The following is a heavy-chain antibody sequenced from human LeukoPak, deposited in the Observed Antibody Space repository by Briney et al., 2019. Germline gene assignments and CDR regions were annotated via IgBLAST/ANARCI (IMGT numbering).Heavy chain of an antibody. V-gene: IGHV1-18*01. CDR1: GYTFTSYG. D-gene: IGHD3-22*01. CDR2: ISAYNGNT. CDR3: ARVGPNYYDSSAEFDY. J-gene: IGHJ4*02. Sequence: ASVKVSCKASGYTFTSYGISWVRQAPGQGLEWMGWISAYNGNTNYAQKLQGRVTMTTDTSTSTAYMELRSLRSDDTAVYYCARVGPNYYDSSAEFDYWGQGTLVTVSS.